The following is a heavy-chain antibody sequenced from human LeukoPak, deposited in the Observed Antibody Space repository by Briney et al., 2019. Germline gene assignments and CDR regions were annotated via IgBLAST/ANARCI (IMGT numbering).Heavy chain of an antibody. D-gene: IGHD6-13*01. CDR1: GGSFSGYY. CDR2: INHSGST. J-gene: IGHJ6*03. CDR3: AREPYSSSWPNYYYYYMDV. Sequence: SETLSLTCAVYGGSFSGYYWSWIRQPPGKGLEWIGEINHSGSTNYNPSLKSRVTISVDTSKNQFSLKLSSVTAADTAVYYCAREPYSSSWPNYYYYYMDVWGKGTTVTVSS. V-gene: IGHV4-34*01.